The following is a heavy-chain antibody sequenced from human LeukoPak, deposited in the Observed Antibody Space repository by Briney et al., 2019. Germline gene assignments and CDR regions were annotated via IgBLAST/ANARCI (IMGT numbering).Heavy chain of an antibody. CDR1: GLTVSNYY. CDR3: ARGSSGYDRDAFDL. D-gene: IGHD5-12*01. Sequence: GGSLRLSCAASGLTVSNYYTNWVRQAPGKGLEWVSVIYSDGSTYYADSVKGRFTISRDNSKNTLYLQMNSLRGEDTAVYYCARGSSGYDRDAFDLWGQGTMVTVSS. V-gene: IGHV3-53*01. CDR2: IYSDGST. J-gene: IGHJ3*01.